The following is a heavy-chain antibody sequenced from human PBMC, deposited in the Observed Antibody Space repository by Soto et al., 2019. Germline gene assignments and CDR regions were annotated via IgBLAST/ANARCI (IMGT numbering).Heavy chain of an antibody. V-gene: IGHV3-49*04. J-gene: IGHJ6*02. CDR2: IRSTAFLGTT. D-gene: IGHD2-2*01. Sequence: GGSLRLSCSASGFMFGDYAMSWVRQAPGKGLQWLGFIRSTAFLGTTEYAASLKGRFTISRDDSKSIAYLQMNSLGTEDTGIYYCTRRLGYCGRTTCGAQYYYYAMDVWGQGTTVTVS. CDR3: TRRLGYCGRTTCGAQYYYYAMDV. CDR1: GFMFGDYA.